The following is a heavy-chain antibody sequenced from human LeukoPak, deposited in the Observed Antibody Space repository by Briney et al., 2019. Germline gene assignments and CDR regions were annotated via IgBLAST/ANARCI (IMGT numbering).Heavy chain of an antibody. CDR1: GYTFTSYG. CDR2: ISAYNGNT. V-gene: IGHV1-18*01. Sequence: VASVKVSCKASGYTFTSYGISWVRQAPGQGLEWMGWISAYNGNTNYAQKLQGRVTMTTDTSTSTAYMELRSLRSDDTAVYYCARALCSPGGTVTTLDYWDQGTLVTVSS. J-gene: IGHJ4*02. CDR3: ARALCSPGGTVTTLDY. D-gene: IGHD4-17*01.